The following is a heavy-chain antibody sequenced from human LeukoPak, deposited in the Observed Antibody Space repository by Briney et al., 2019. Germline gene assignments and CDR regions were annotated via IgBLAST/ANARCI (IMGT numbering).Heavy chain of an antibody. J-gene: IGHJ1*01. CDR2: TYYRSKWYN. D-gene: IGHD6-19*01. V-gene: IGHV6-1*01. CDR1: GDSVSVNSAA. Sequence: PSQTLSLTCAICGDSVSVNSAAWHWIRQSPSRGLEWLGRTYYRSKWYNDYAVSVKSRITINPDTSKNQFSLHYTSVAPEDTAVYSCARDLSGWYLHSGQGTLVTVSS. CDR3: ARDLSGWYLH.